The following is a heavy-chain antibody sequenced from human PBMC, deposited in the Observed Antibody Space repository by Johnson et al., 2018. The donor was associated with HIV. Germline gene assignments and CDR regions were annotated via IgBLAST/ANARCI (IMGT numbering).Heavy chain of an antibody. D-gene: IGHD5-24*01. Sequence: VQLVESVGGLVQPGGSLRLSCAASGFTFSDYYMSWIRQAPGKGLEWVSVLYSGGDTPYTDSVRGRLTISRDNAKNTLYLQMNSLRVEDTAVYYCARACRDGYTCDAFDIWGQGTMVTVSS. CDR1: GFTFSDYY. CDR2: LYSGGDT. CDR3: ARACRDGYTCDAFDI. J-gene: IGHJ3*02. V-gene: IGHV3-66*01.